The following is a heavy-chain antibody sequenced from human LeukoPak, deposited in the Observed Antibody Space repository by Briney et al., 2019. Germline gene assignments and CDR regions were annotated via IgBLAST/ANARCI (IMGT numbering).Heavy chain of an antibody. CDR1: GFIFSNYG. CDR2: IRHDESKI. J-gene: IGHJ6*04. CDR3: AKPVIPSSYQGTYYMDV. Sequence: GGSLRLSCAASGFIFSNYGMHWVRQAPGEGLEWVAYIRHDESKIFYADSVKGRFIISRDNFRDTLYLQMNSLRAEDTALYYCAKPVIPSSYQGTYYMDVWGKGTTVTFFS. D-gene: IGHD3-16*02. V-gene: IGHV3-30*02.